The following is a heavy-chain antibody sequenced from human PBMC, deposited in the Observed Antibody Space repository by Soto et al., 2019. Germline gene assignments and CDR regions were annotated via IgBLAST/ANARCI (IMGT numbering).Heavy chain of an antibody. J-gene: IGHJ3*01. CDR2: INPDNGHT. D-gene: IGHD2-8*02. CDR3: ARDILALGPRANDALDV. CDR1: GSSFSDNL. V-gene: IGHV1-3*01. Sequence: QVQLVQSGAEVRKPGASVNISCRAPGSSFSDNLINWVRQAPGQSLEWMGWINPDNGHTRYSQAFQGKVTISRHSSASIAYVEVSDLTAEDPAVYHCARDILALGPRANDALDVWGQGTVVTVSS.